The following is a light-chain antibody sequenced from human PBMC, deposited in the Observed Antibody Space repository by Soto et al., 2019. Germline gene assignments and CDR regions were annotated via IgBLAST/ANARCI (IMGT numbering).Light chain of an antibody. J-gene: IGKJ1*01. V-gene: IGKV3-15*01. CDR3: QQYNKWPPWT. CDR1: QSVSSN. CDR2: GAS. Sequence: EIVMTQPPATLSVSPGERVTLSCRASQSVSSNLAWYQQKPGQAPRLLIYGASTRATGIPARFSGSGSGTEFTLTINSLQSEDFAVYYCQQYNKWPPWTFGQGTKV.